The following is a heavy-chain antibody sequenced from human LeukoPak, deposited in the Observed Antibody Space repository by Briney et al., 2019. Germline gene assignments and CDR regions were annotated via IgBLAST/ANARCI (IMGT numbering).Heavy chain of an antibody. J-gene: IGHJ4*02. CDR3: ATLGGMGGPAAVIDY. D-gene: IGHD2-2*01. CDR2: INPSGGST. Sequence: ASVKVSCKASGYTFTSYYMHWVRQAPGQGLEWMGIINPSGGSTSYAQKFQGRVTMTRDTSTSTVYMELSSLRSEDTAVYYCATLGGMGGPAAVIDYWGQGTLVTVSS. CDR1: GYTFTSYY. V-gene: IGHV1-46*01.